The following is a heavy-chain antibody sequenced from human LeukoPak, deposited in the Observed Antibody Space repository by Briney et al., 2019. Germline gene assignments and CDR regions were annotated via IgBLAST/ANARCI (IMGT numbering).Heavy chain of an antibody. J-gene: IGHJ6*03. CDR1: GFAFSSYG. D-gene: IGHD3-3*01. V-gene: IGHV3-33*06. CDR3: AKAHYDFWSGPWGYYYYYMDV. Sequence: GGSLRLSCAASGFAFSSYGMHWVRQAPGKGLEWVAVIWYDGSNKYYADSVKGRFTISRDNSKNTLYLQMNSLRAEDTAVYYCAKAHYDFWSGPWGYYYYYMDVWGKGTTVTVSS. CDR2: IWYDGSNK.